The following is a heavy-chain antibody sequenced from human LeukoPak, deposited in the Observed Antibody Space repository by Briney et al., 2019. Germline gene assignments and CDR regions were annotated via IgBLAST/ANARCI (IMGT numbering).Heavy chain of an antibody. J-gene: IGHJ4*02. CDR1: GGTFSSYA. D-gene: IGHD6-19*01. CDR2: IIPIFGTA. Sequence: SVKVSCKASGGTFSSYAISWVLQAPGQGLEWMGGIIPIFGTANYAQKFQGRVTIATDESTSTAYMELSSLRSEDTAVYYCARDHGGGSGWLNVPDYWGQGTLVTVSS. V-gene: IGHV1-69*05. CDR3: ARDHGGGSGWLNVPDY.